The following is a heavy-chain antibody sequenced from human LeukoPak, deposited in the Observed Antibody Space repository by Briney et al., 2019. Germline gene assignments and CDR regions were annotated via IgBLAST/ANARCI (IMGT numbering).Heavy chain of an antibody. CDR1: GFTFSSYA. CDR2: ISGGGGST. CDR3: AKDKYHDSSGTFDY. J-gene: IGHJ4*02. D-gene: IGHD3-22*01. Sequence: GGSLRLSCAASGFTFSSYAMSWVRQAPGKGLEWVSAISGGGGSTYYADSVKGRFTISRDNSKNTLSLQMSSLRAEDTAIYYCAKDKYHDSSGTFDYWGQGTLVTVSS. V-gene: IGHV3-23*01.